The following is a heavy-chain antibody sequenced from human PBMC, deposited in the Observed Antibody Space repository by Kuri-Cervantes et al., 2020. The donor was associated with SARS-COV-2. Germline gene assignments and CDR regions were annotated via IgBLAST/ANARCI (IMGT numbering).Heavy chain of an antibody. CDR2: MNPNSGNT. V-gene: IGHV1-8*01. Sequence: ASVKVSCKASGYTFTSYDINWVRQATGQGLEWMGWMNPNSGNTGYAQKFQGRVTMTRNTSISTAYMELSSLRSEDTAVYYCAREGSYGPSPANWFDPWGQGTLVTVSS. D-gene: IGHD5-18*01. J-gene: IGHJ5*02. CDR1: GYTFTSYD. CDR3: AREGSYGPSPANWFDP.